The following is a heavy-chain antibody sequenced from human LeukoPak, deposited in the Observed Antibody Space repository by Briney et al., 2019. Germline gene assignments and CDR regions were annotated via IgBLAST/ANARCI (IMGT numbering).Heavy chain of an antibody. V-gene: IGHV4-34*01. CDR3: ARYVAAAYRWFDP. J-gene: IGHJ5*02. CDR1: GGSFSGYY. D-gene: IGHD6-13*01. CDR2: INHSGST. Sequence: PSETLSLTCAVYGGSFSGYYWSWIRQPPGKGLEWIGEINHSGSTNYNPSLKSRVTISVDTSKNQFSLKLSSVTAADTAVYYCARYVAAAYRWFDPWGQGTLVTVSS.